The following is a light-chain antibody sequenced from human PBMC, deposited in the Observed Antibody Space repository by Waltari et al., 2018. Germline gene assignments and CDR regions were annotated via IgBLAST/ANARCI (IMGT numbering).Light chain of an antibody. CDR1: QSLVHSDGNTH. J-gene: IGKJ2*01. CDR2: RVF. CDR3: MQGTHWPYT. V-gene: IGKV2-30*02. Sequence: DVVMTQSPLSLPVTLGQPASISCTSSQSLVHSDGNTHFTWFQQGPGQSPRRLIYRVFNRDSGVPDRFSGSGSGTDFTLKISRVEAEDVGVYYCMQGTHWPYTFGQGTKLDIK.